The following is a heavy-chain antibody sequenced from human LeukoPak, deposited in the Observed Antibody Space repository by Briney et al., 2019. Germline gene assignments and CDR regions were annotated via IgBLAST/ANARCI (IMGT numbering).Heavy chain of an antibody. CDR2: ISSSSSYI. V-gene: IGHV3-21*01. D-gene: IGHD1-26*01. CDR1: GFTFSSYS. Sequence: GGSLRLSCAASGFTFSSYSMNWVRQAPGKGLEWVSSISSSSSYIYYADSVKGRFTISRDNAKNSLYLQMNSLRAEDTAVYYCARDGLSGSPYFDYWGQGTLVTVSS. J-gene: IGHJ4*02. CDR3: ARDGLSGSPYFDY.